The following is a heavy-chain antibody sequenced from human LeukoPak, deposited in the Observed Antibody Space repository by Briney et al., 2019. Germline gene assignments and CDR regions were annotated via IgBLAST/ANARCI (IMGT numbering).Heavy chain of an antibody. V-gene: IGHV1-2*02. CDR1: GYTFTGYY. J-gene: IGHJ4*02. Sequence: ASVKVSCKASGYTFTGYYMHWVRQAPGQGLEWMGWINPNSGGTNYAQRFQGRVTMTRDTSISTAYMELSRLRSDDTAVYYCAGYDSSGSPFDYWGQGTLVTVSS. CDR3: AGYDSSGSPFDY. CDR2: INPNSGGT. D-gene: IGHD3-22*01.